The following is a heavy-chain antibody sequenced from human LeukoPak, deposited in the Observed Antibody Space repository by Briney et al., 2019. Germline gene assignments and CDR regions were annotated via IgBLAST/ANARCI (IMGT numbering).Heavy chain of an antibody. CDR1: GYSFTGYF. V-gene: IGHV1-2*02. Sequence: ASVKVSCKASGYSFTGYFIHWVRQAPGQGLEWMGWINPNTGDTTYAPRFQGRVTMTRDTSISTAYTDLSRLTSDDTAVYYCAREDSSSWFDYWGQGTLVTVSS. D-gene: IGHD6-13*01. CDR3: AREDSSSWFDY. CDR2: INPNTGDT. J-gene: IGHJ4*02.